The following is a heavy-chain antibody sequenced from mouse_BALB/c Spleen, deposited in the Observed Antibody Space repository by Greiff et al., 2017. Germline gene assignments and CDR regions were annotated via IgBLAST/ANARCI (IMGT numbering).Heavy chain of an antibody. V-gene: IGHV5-9-4*01. CDR3: ARESITTATVAY. CDR2: ISSGGSYT. Sequence: EVMLVESGGGLVKPGGSLKLSCAASGFTFSSYAMSWVRQSPEKRLEWVAEISSGGSYTYYPDTVTGRFTISRDNAKNTLYLEMSSLRSEDTAMYYCARESITTATVAYWGQGTLVTVSA. D-gene: IGHD1-2*01. CDR1: GFTFSSYA. J-gene: IGHJ3*01.